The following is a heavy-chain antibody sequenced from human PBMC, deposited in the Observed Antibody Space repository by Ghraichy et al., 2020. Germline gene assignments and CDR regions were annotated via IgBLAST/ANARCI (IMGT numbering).Heavy chain of an antibody. J-gene: IGHJ6*02. CDR2: ISYDGNEK. CDR1: GFTFSSYA. D-gene: IGHD1-7*01. CDR3: AKDLWGTTNTGMDV. V-gene: IGHV3-30*04. Sequence: GGSLRLSCAASGFTFSSYAMHWVRQAPGKGLEWVAIISYDGNEKHYADSVKGRFTISRDNSKNTLYLQMNSLRDEDTAVYYSAKDLWGTTNTGMDVWGQGTTVTVS.